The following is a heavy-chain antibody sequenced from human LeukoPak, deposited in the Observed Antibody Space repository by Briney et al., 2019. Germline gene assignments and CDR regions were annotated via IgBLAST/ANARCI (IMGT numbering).Heavy chain of an antibody. Sequence: TGGSLRLSCAASGFTFSNYAMMWVRQAPGKRLEWVSSITGSGDGTYYADSMRGRFTISRDNSENTLYLQLNSLRAEDTAVYFCVKGFVHPTYYFEYWGQGTLVTVSS. V-gene: IGHV3-23*01. CDR3: VKGFVHPTYYFEY. D-gene: IGHD3-10*01. CDR1: GFTFSNYA. CDR2: ITGSGDGT. J-gene: IGHJ4*02.